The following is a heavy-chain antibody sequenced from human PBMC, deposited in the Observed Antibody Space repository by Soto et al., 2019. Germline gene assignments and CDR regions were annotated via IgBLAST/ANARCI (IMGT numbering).Heavy chain of an antibody. V-gene: IGHV3-23*01. J-gene: IGHJ6*02. Sequence: GGSLRLACAPSGFTFSSYAMSWVRQAPRKGLGWVSAIIGRGGSTYYGDSVKGRLTISRDNSKNTLYLQMNSLRAKDTAVYYCAKEVKNSGGYFYYYYYGMDVWGQGTTVTVSS. D-gene: IGHD1-26*01. CDR2: IIGRGGST. CDR3: AKEVKNSGGYFYYYYYGMDV. CDR1: GFTFSSYA.